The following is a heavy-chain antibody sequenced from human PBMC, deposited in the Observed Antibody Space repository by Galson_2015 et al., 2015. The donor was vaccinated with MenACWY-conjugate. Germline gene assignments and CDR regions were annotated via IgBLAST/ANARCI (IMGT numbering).Heavy chain of an antibody. CDR1: GDSVSSNSAA. V-gene: IGHV6-1*01. Sequence: CAISGDSVSSNSAAWNWIRQSPSRGLEWLGRTYYRSKWYNDYAVSVKSRITINPDTSKNQFSLQLNSVTPEDTAVYYCAKDLTMVRGANHDYWGQGTLVTVSS. CDR3: AKDLTMVRGANHDY. J-gene: IGHJ4*02. D-gene: IGHD3-10*01. CDR2: TYYRSKWYN.